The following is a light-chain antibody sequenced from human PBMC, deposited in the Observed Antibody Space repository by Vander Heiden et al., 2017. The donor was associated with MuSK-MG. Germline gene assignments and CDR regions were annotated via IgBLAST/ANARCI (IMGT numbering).Light chain of an antibody. CDR1: QIISSY. CDR2: AAS. Sequence: DIQMTQSPSSLSASVGDRVTITCRASQIISSYLNWYQQKPGKAPKLLIYAASSLQSGVPSRFSGSGSGTDFTLTISSLQPEDFATYYCQQRDSTPLTFGGGTKVEIK. CDR3: QQRDSTPLT. J-gene: IGKJ4*01. V-gene: IGKV1-39*01.